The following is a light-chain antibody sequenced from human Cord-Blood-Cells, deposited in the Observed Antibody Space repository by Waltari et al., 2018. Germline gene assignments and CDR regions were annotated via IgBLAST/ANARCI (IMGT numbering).Light chain of an antibody. Sequence: QSALTQPASVSGSPGQSLTLSCTGTSSDVWSYNLVAWYQQHPGKAPQLMIYEGSKRPSGVSNRFSGSKSGNTASLTISGLQAEDEADYYCCSYAGSSTYYVFGTGTKVTVL. V-gene: IGLV2-23*01. CDR3: CSYAGSSTYYV. CDR2: EGS. J-gene: IGLJ1*01. CDR1: SSDVWSYNL.